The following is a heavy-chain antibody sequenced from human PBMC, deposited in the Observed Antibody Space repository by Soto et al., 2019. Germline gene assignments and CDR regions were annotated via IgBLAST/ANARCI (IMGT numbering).Heavy chain of an antibody. CDR3: AKAPPVRGVDYFDY. CDR1: GFTFSSYT. D-gene: IGHD3-10*01. Sequence: EVQLLESGGGLVQPGGSLRLSCAASGFTFSSYTMGWVRQAPGKGLEWVSVISGSGGTTYYADSVKGRFTISRDNSENTLDLQMNSLRAEDTAVYYCAKAPPVRGVDYFDYWGQGTLVTVSS. J-gene: IGHJ4*02. V-gene: IGHV3-23*01. CDR2: ISGSGGTT.